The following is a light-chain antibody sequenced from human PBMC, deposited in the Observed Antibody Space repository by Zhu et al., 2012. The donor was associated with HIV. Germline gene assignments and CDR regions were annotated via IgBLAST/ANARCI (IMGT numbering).Light chain of an antibody. J-gene: IGKJ1*01. CDR2: AAS. V-gene: IGKV3-15*01. CDR1: QSVSSN. Sequence: EIVMTQSPATLSVSLGERATLSCRASQSVSSNLAWYQQKPGQAPRLLIYAASTRATGIPARFSGSGSGTEFTLTISSMESEDFAVYYCQQCNIWPRTFGQGTKVEIK. CDR3: QQCNIWPRT.